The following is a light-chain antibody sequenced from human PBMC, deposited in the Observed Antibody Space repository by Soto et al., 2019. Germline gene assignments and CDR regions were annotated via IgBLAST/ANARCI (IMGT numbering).Light chain of an antibody. CDR1: QGIRND. Sequence: AIQMTQSLSSLSASVGDRVTITCRASQGIRNDLGWYQQKPGKAPKLLIYGASSLQSGVPSRFSGSGSGTDFTLTISSLQPEDFATYYCLQDYNYPYTFGQGTKLEIK. CDR2: GAS. V-gene: IGKV1-6*01. J-gene: IGKJ2*01. CDR3: LQDYNYPYT.